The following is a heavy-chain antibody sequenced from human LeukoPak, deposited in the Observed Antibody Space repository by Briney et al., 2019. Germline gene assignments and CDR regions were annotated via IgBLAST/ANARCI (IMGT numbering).Heavy chain of an antibody. CDR1: GYTFTGYY. J-gene: IGHJ3*02. Sequence: ASVTVSCKASGYTFTGYYIHWVRQAPGQGLEWMGRINPNSGGTNYAQKFQGRVTMTRDTSISTAYMYLSSLRSDHTAVYYCTREDDSSGYRPFDIWGQGTMVTVSS. V-gene: IGHV1-2*06. CDR3: TREDDSSGYRPFDI. D-gene: IGHD3-22*01. CDR2: INPNSGGT.